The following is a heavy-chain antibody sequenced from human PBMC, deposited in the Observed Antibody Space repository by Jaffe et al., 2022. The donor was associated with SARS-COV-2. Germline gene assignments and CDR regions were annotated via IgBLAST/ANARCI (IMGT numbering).Heavy chain of an antibody. V-gene: IGHV3-7*01. D-gene: IGHD5-12*01. CDR2: IKQDGSEQ. CDR1: GFTFSSSW. J-gene: IGHJ4*02. Sequence: EVQLVESGGGLVQPGGSLRLSCAASGFTFSSSWMSWVRQAPGKGLEWVANIKQDGSEQYYVDSVKGRFTISRDNAKNSVYLQMNSLRAEDTAVYFCAKGGGYGSAKWGQGTLVTVSS. CDR3: AKGGGYGSAK.